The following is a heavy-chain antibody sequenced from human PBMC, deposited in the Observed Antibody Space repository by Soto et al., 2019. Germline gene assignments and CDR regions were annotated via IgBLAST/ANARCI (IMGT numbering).Heavy chain of an antibody. J-gene: IGHJ3*02. V-gene: IGHV3-30-3*01. CDR3: AAHLYCGNDCYQAAYDT. D-gene: IGHD2-21*02. Sequence: EQLVESGGGVVQPGKSLRLTCAGSGFTFSLFAMHWVRQAPGKGLEWVTVISYDGSNIYYKDSVTGRFTISRDNSRSTVFLKMNNLRPEDTAVYYCAAHLYCGNDCYQAAYDTWGRGNLVTVSA. CDR1: GFTFSLFA. CDR2: ISYDGSNI.